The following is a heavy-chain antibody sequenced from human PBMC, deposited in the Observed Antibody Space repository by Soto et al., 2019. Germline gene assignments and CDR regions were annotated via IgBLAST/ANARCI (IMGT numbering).Heavy chain of an antibody. CDR3: ARMYGNLGLVATIRNYYYMDV. CDR2: IYHSGST. Sequence: QVQLQESGPGLVKPSGTLSLTCAVSSGSISSSNWWSWVRQPPGKGLEWIGEIYHSGSTNYNPSLKSRVTISVDKSKNQFSLKLSSVTAADTAVYYCARMYGNLGLVATIRNYYYMDVWGKGTTVTVSS. J-gene: IGHJ6*03. V-gene: IGHV4-4*02. CDR1: SGSISSSNW. D-gene: IGHD5-12*01.